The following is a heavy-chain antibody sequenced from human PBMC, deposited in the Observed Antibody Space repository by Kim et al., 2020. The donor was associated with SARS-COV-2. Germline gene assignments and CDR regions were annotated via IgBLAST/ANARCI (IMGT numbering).Heavy chain of an antibody. Sequence: SETLSLTCTVSGGSISSSSYYWGWIRQPPGKGLEWIGSIYYSGSTYYNPSLKSRVTISVDTSKNQFSLKLSSVTAADTAVYYCARHIPGVFTLPYYFDYWGQGTLVTVSS. V-gene: IGHV4-39*01. J-gene: IGHJ4*02. CDR1: GGSISSSSYY. CDR2: IYYSGST. CDR3: ARHIPGVFTLPYYFDY. D-gene: IGHD6-13*01.